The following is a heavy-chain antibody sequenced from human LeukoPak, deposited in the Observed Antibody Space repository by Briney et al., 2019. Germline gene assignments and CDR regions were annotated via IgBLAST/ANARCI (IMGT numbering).Heavy chain of an antibody. Sequence: GGSLRLSCAASGFTFSSYSMNWVRQAPGKGLEWVSSISSSSSYIYYADSVKGRFTISRDNAKNSLYLQMNSLRAEDAAVYHCARAIHDYGDQSRNTGGYWGQGTLVTVSS. V-gene: IGHV3-21*01. J-gene: IGHJ4*02. CDR2: ISSSSSYI. CDR3: ARAIHDYGDQSRNTGGY. D-gene: IGHD4-17*01. CDR1: GFTFSSYS.